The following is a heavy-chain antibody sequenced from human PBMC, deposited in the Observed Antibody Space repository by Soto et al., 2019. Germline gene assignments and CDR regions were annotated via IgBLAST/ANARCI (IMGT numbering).Heavy chain of an antibody. D-gene: IGHD5-18*01. Sequence: PSETLSLTCTVSGGSVSRGTYYWSWIRQPPGKGLEWIGYIYYSGSTNYNPSLKSRVTISLDTSKNHFSLKLTSLTAADTAVYYCAGGGTAMVLGTVDYWGQGNLVTVSS. CDR1: GGSVSRGTYY. V-gene: IGHV4-61*03. CDR2: IYYSGST. CDR3: AGGGTAMVLGTVDY. J-gene: IGHJ4*02.